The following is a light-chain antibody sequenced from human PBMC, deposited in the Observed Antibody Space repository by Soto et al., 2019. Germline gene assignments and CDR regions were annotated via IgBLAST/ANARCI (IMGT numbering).Light chain of an antibody. Sequence: DIQMTHSPSSLAASVGGRVTITCLASQSISSYLHWYHQKPGKAPKLLIYAASNLQSGVPSRFSASGSGTDFTLTLNSLQPEDFATYYCQQGYSTPWTFGQGTKVDI. CDR2: AAS. V-gene: IGKV1-39*01. CDR3: QQGYSTPWT. CDR1: QSISSY. J-gene: IGKJ1*01.